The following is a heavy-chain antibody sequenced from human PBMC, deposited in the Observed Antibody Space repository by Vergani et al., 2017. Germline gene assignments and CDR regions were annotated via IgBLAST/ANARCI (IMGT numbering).Heavy chain of an antibody. J-gene: IGHJ4*02. CDR1: GFTFSSYG. CDR3: AKALLLWFGELFGFDY. V-gene: IGHV3-30*18. D-gene: IGHD3-10*01. CDR2: ISYDGSNK. Sequence: QVQLVESGGGVVQPGRSLRLSCAASGFTFSSYGMHWVRQAPGKGLEWVAVISYDGSNKYYADSVKGRFTISRDNSKNTLYLQMNSLRAEDTAVYYCAKALLLWFGELFGFDYWGQGTLVTVSS.